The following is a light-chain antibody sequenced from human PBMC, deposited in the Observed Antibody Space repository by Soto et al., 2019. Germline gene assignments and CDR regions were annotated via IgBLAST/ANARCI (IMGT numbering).Light chain of an antibody. CDR3: QQSYSGPLT. CDR1: QSISSY. CDR2: AAS. Sequence: DIQMTQSPSIMSASVGDRVTITCRASQSISSYLNWYQQKPGKAPKVLIYAASSLQSGVPSRFSGIGSGTDFTLSISSLQPEDFATYYCQQSYSGPLTFGGGTKVDIK. V-gene: IGKV1-39*01. J-gene: IGKJ4*01.